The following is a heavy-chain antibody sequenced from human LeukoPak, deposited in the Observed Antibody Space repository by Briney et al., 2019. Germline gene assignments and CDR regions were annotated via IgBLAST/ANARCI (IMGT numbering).Heavy chain of an antibody. CDR3: ARTRGANIVVVVAAIRY. V-gene: IGHV3-30*04. Sequence: GGSLRLSCAASGFTFSSYAMHWVRQAPGRGLEWVAVISYDGSNKYYADPVKGRFTISRDNSKNTLYLQMNSLRAEDTAVYYCARTRGANIVVVVAAIRYWGQGTLVTVSS. CDR2: ISYDGSNK. CDR1: GFTFSSYA. D-gene: IGHD2-15*01. J-gene: IGHJ4*02.